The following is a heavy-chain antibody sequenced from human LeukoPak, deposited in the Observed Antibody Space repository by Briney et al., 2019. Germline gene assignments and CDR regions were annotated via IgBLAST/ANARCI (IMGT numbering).Heavy chain of an antibody. Sequence: SETLSLTCTVSGGSISSGSNYWGWIRQPPGKGLEWIGSIYYSGSTYYNPSLKSRVTVSVDTSKNQFSLKLSSVTAADTAVYYCARAGERLDYVWGSYRFDYWGQGTLVTVSS. CDR3: ARAGERLDYVWGSYRFDY. D-gene: IGHD3-16*02. J-gene: IGHJ4*02. V-gene: IGHV4-39*07. CDR2: IYYSGST. CDR1: GGSISSGSNY.